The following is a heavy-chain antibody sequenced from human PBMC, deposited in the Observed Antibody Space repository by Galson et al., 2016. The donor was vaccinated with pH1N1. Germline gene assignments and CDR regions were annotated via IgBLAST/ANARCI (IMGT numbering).Heavy chain of an antibody. CDR3: ARGRGAVGSGYYGWRIEH. CDR1: GFSFSDYN. CDR2: ISTRGGSI. V-gene: IGHV3-11*01. Sequence: SLRLSCAASGFSFSDYNMTWIRQTPGKGLEWIAYISTRGGSIHYADSVRGRFTISRDSAKNSLYLQMSSLRADDTALYYCARGRGAVGSGYYGWRIEHWGQGTRVTVSS. D-gene: IGHD3-22*01. J-gene: IGHJ1*01.